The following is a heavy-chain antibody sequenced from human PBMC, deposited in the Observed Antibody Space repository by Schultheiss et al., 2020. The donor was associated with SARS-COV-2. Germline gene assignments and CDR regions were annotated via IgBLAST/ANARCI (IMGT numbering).Heavy chain of an antibody. CDR1: GFTFSSYG. CDR2: ISSSSSTI. CDR3: ARDVLYSSSDYYGMDV. D-gene: IGHD6-6*01. V-gene: IGHV3-48*02. Sequence: GGSLRLSCAASGFTFSSYGMHWVRQAPGKGLEWVSYISSSSSTIYYADSVKGRFTISRDNAKNSLYLQMNSLRDEDTAVYYCARDVLYSSSDYYGMDVWGQGTTVTVSS. J-gene: IGHJ6*02.